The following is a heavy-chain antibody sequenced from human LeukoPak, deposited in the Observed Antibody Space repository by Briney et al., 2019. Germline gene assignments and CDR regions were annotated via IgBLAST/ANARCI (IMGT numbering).Heavy chain of an antibody. CDR1: GFTFSSYG. CDR2: ISYDGSNK. Sequence: GGSLRLSCAASGFTFSSYGMHWVRQAPGKGLEWVAVISYDGSNKYYADSVKGRLTISRDNSKNTLYLQMNSLRAEDTAVYYCARESVYCSSTSCYRGNFDYWGQGTLVTVSS. CDR3: ARESVYCSSTSCYRGNFDY. D-gene: IGHD2-2*02. V-gene: IGHV3-30*03. J-gene: IGHJ4*02.